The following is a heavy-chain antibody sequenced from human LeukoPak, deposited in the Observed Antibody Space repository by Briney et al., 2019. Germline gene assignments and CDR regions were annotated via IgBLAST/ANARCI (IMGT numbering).Heavy chain of an antibody. J-gene: IGHJ3*02. CDR3: ARDGRYCGGDCYPIDAFDI. Sequence: ASVKVSCKASGGTFSSYAISWVRQAPGQGLEWMGGIIPIFGTANYAQKFQGRVKFTADESTSTAYMELSSLRSEDKAVYYCARDGRYCGGDCYPIDAFDIWGQGTMVTVSS. D-gene: IGHD2-21*02. V-gene: IGHV1-69*13. CDR2: IIPIFGTA. CDR1: GGTFSSYA.